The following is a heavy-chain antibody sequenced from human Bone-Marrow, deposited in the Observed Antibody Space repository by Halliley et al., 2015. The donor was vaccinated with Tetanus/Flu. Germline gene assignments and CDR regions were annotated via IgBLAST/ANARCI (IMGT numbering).Heavy chain of an antibody. CDR2: IFPDVSDT. CDR3: ARGGGNWEPFTY. Sequence: QLVQSGAEVKKPGESLKISCKASGYSFTAYWLGWVRHMPGEGLEWMGIIFPDVSDTRYSPSFEGHITISADKSITTAFLQWNSLRASDTAIYYCARGGGNWEPFTYWGQGTLVTVSS. J-gene: IGHJ4*02. V-gene: IGHV5-51*01. D-gene: IGHD1-1*01. CDR1: GYSFTAYW.